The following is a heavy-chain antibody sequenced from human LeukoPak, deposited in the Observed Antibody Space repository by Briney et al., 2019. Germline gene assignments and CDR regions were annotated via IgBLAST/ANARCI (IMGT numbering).Heavy chain of an antibody. CDR1: GGTFSSYA. CDR3: ASSYGSGSSTYYYYGLDV. Sequence: ASVTVSCKASGGTFSSYAIGWVRQAPGQGLEWMGGIIPIFGIANYAQKFQGRVTITADKSTSTAYMELSSLRSEDTAVYYCASSYGSGSSTYYYYGLDVWGQGTTVTVSS. CDR2: IIPIFGIA. V-gene: IGHV1-69*10. D-gene: IGHD3-10*01. J-gene: IGHJ6*02.